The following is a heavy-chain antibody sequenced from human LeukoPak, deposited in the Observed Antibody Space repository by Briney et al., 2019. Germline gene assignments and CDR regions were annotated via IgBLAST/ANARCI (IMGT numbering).Heavy chain of an antibody. CDR3: ARDRGDSSGYQYYYYGMDV. Sequence: PGGSLRLSCAASGFTFSSYAMHWVRPAPGKGLAWVAVVSYDGSNKYYADSVKGRFTISRDNSKNTLYLQMNSLRAEDTAVYYCARDRGDSSGYQYYYYGMDVWGQGTTVTVSS. CDR2: VSYDGSNK. D-gene: IGHD3-22*01. V-gene: IGHV3-30-3*01. J-gene: IGHJ6*02. CDR1: GFTFSSYA.